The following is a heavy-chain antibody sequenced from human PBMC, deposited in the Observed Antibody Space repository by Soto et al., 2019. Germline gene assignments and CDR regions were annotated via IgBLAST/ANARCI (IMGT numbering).Heavy chain of an antibody. CDR3: ARELGVAGFDY. CDR1: GYTFTSYD. V-gene: IGHV1-8*01. Sequence: QVQLVQSGAEGKKPGASVKVSCKASGYTFTSYDINWVRQATVQGLEWMGGMNPNSGNTGYAQKFQGRVTMTRNNSISTSYMALSSLRSHATAVYYCARELGVAGFDYWGQGTLATVSS. CDR2: MNPNSGNT. J-gene: IGHJ4*02. D-gene: IGHD6-19*01.